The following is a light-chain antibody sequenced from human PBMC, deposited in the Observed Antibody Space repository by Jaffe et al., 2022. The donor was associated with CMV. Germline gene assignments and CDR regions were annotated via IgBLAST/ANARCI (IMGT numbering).Light chain of an antibody. CDR2: DVN. CDR1: SSDVGNYNL. V-gene: IGLV2-23*02. Sequence: QSALTQPASVSGSPGQSITISCTGTSSDVGNYNLVSWYQQRPGKAPKLMIFDVNKRPSGVSDRFSGSKSGNTASLTISGLQAEDEADYHCCSYAGRNSFVVFGGGTKLTVL. J-gene: IGLJ2*01. CDR3: CSYAGRNSFVV.